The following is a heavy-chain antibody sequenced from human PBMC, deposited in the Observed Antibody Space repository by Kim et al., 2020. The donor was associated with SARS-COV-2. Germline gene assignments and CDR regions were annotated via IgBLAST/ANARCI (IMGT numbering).Heavy chain of an antibody. J-gene: IGHJ4*02. Sequence: GGSLRLSCAASGFTFSSYAMHWVRQAPGKGLEWVAVISYDGSNKYYADSVKGRFTISRDNSKNTLYLQMNSLRAEDPAVYYCAGGYSSSSSPSFAYWGQGTLVTLSS. D-gene: IGHD6-13*01. CDR1: GFTFSSYA. V-gene: IGHV3-30-3*01. CDR3: AGGYSSSSSPSFAY. CDR2: ISYDGSNK.